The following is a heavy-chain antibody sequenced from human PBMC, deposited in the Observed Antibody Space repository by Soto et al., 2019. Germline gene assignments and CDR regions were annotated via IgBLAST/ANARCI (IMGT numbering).Heavy chain of an antibody. CDR2: IIPIFGTA. CDR3: ARGVGVRGVIEWYYYYGMDV. Sequence: QVQLVQSGAEVKKPGSSVKVSCKASGGTLSSYAISWVRQAPGQGLEWMGGIIPIFGTANYAQKFQGRVTITADESTSTAYMELRSLRSEDTAVYYCARGVGVRGVIEWYYYYGMDVWGQGTTVTVSS. D-gene: IGHD3-10*01. CDR1: GGTLSSYA. J-gene: IGHJ6*02. V-gene: IGHV1-69*01.